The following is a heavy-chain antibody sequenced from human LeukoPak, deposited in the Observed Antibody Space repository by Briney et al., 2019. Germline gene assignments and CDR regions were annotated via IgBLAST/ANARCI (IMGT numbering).Heavy chain of an antibody. Sequence: PSGALSLTCAVSVYSLSSGYYWGWIRQPPGKGLELSGSICLIGSTYYYPSLKSRVTISVDTSKNPFSQNLSSVPGADTAVYYCAREEWQQLVAWDAFDVWGQGTMVTVST. J-gene: IGHJ3*01. CDR2: ICLIGST. V-gene: IGHV4-38-2*02. D-gene: IGHD6-13*01. CDR3: AREEWQQLVAWDAFDV. CDR1: VYSLSSGYY.